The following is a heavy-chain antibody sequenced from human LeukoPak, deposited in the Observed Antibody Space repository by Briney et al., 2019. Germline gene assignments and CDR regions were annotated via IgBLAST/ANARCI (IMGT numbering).Heavy chain of an antibody. CDR2: ISYSGST. J-gene: IGHJ4*02. V-gene: IGHV4-59*12. CDR1: GGSISSYY. Sequence: SETLSLTCTVSGGSISSYYWSWIRQPPGKGLEWIGYISYSGSTNYKPSLKSRVTISVDTSKNQFSLKLSSVTAADTAVYYCARAPIAAADFHFDYWGQETLVTVSS. CDR3: ARAPIAAADFHFDY. D-gene: IGHD6-13*01.